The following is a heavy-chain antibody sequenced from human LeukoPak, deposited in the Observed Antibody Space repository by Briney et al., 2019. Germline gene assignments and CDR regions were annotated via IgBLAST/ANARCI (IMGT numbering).Heavy chain of an antibody. V-gene: IGHV3-23*01. CDR1: GFPFSSYA. CDR3: AKERGYGYNHIDY. D-gene: IGHD5-24*01. J-gene: IGHJ4*02. CDR2: ISGSGGST. Sequence: GGSLRLSCEASGFPFSSYAMSWVRQAPGKGLEWVSTISGSGGSTYYADSVKGRFTISRDKSKNTVYLQMNSLRAEDAAVYYCAKERGYGYNHIDYWGQGTLVNVSS.